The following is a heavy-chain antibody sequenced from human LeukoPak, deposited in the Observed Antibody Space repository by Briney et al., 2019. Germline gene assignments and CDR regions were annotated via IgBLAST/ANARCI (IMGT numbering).Heavy chain of an antibody. D-gene: IGHD4-11*01. CDR1: GYTXTGYY. CDR3: ARDATARDYSNIDY. V-gene: IGHV1-2*02. J-gene: IGHJ4*02. Sequence: ASVKVSCKASGYTXTGYYMHWVRQAPGQGLEWMGWVNPNSGGTNYAQKFQGRVTMTRDTSISTAYMELSRLRSDDTAFYYCARDATARDYSNIDYWGQGTLVTVSS. CDR2: VNPNSGGT.